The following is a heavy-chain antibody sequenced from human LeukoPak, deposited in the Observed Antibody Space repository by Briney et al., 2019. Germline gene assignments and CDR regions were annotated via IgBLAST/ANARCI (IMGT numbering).Heavy chain of an antibody. V-gene: IGHV3-21*01. CDR1: GFTFSSYT. D-gene: IGHD3-10*02. CDR2: ISSSSAYI. CDR3: AKDRVSMYYFDY. Sequence: PGGSLRLSCAASGFTFSSYTINWVRQTPGKGLEWVSSISSSSAYINYADSVRGRFTISRDNSKNTLYLQMNSLRAEDTAVYYCAKDRVSMYYFDYWGQGTLVTVSS. J-gene: IGHJ4*02.